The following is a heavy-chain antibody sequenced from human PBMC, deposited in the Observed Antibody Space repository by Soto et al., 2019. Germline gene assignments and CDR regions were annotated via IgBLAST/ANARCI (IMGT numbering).Heavy chain of an antibody. V-gene: IGHV4-31*03. CDR2: IYYSGST. J-gene: IGHJ4*01. CDR3: ARANYFESSGPFDY. Sequence: TLSLTCTVSGGSLSSGAYYWSWIRQHPGKGLEWIGYIYYSGSTYYNPSLESRVTLSVDTSTKQFSLKVSSVTAADTAVYYCARANYFESSGPFDYWG. CDR1: GGSLSSGAYY. D-gene: IGHD3-22*01.